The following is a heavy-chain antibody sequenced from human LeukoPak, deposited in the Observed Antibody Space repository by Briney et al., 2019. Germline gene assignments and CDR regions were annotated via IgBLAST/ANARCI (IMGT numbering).Heavy chain of an antibody. V-gene: IGHV3-15*01. Sequence: PGGSLRLSCVDSGFTFNNIWMTWVRQAPGKGPEWVGRIKSKTNGETTDYAAAVRDRFTISRDTSKQTLYLQMNSLRTEDTAVYYCTGNHGDDRPIYWGQGTLVTVSS. CDR1: GFTFNNIW. CDR2: IKSKTNGETT. CDR3: TGNHGDDRPIY. D-gene: IGHD4-17*01. J-gene: IGHJ4*02.